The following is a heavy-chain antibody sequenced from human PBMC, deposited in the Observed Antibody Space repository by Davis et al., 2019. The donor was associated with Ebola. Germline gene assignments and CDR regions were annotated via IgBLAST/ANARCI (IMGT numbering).Heavy chain of an antibody. CDR3: AKPPSRPSPYGMDV. D-gene: IGHD6-6*01. CDR1: GYTFTSYY. V-gene: IGHV1-46*01. J-gene: IGHJ6*02. CDR2: INPSGGST. Sequence: AASVKVSCKASGYTFTSYYMHWVRQAPGQGLAWMGIINPSGGSTTYSQKFQGRNTMTRDTSTSTVYMELSSLRSEDTAVYYCAKPPSRPSPYGMDVWGQGTTVTVSS.